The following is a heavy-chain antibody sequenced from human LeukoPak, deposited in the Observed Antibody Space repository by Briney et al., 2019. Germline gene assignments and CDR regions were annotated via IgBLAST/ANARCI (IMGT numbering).Heavy chain of an antibody. J-gene: IGHJ6*03. CDR2: IKQDGSEK. V-gene: IGHV3-7*01. D-gene: IGHD5-18*01. Sequence: GGSLRLSCVASGFTFSDYYMSWIRQAPGKGLEWVANIKQDGSEKYYVDSVKGRFTISIDNAKNSLYLQMNSVKDEDTAVYYCAIEGYSYGWFYYDYMDVWGKGTTVTISS. CDR1: GFTFSDYY. CDR3: AIEGYSYGWFYYDYMDV.